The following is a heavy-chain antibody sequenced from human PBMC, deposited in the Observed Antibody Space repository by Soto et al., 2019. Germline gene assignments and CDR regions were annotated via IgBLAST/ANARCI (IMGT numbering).Heavy chain of an antibody. CDR3: ARVTAAGTVYYYYGMDV. J-gene: IGHJ6*02. D-gene: IGHD6-13*01. V-gene: IGHV1-3*01. Sequence: PSVKVSCKASGYTFTSYAMHWVRQAPGQRLEWMGWINAGNGNTKYSQKFQGRVTITRDTSASTAYMELSSLRSEDTAVYYCARVTAAGTVYYYYGMDVWGQGTTVTVSS. CDR1: GYTFTSYA. CDR2: INAGNGNT.